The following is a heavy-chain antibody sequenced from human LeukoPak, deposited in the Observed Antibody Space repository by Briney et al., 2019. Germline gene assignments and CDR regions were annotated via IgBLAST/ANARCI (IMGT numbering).Heavy chain of an antibody. CDR3: ARDLKYQLLLGWFDP. J-gene: IGHJ5*02. Sequence: RASVKVSCKASGYTFTGYYIHWVRQAPGQGLEWMGRINPNNGATNYAQKLQGRVTVTRDTSISIVYMELRRLRSDDTAVYYCARDLKYQLLLGWFDPWGQGSLVTVSS. V-gene: IGHV1-2*06. CDR2: INPNNGAT. D-gene: IGHD2-21*01. CDR1: GYTFTGYY.